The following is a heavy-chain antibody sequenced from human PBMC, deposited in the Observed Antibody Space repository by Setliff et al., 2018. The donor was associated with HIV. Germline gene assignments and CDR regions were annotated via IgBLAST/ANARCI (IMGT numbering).Heavy chain of an antibody. V-gene: IGHV4-59*08. D-gene: IGHD6-13*01. CDR3: ARTYSSSWYSSHLWVDY. CDR2: IYSSGST. Sequence: PSETLSLTCTVSGGSISNYYWSWIRQPPGKGLEWIGHIYSSGSTNYNPSLKSRVTISVDTSKNQISLKLSSVTAADTAVYYCARTYSSSWYSSHLWVDYWGQGTLVTVSS. CDR1: GGSISNYY. J-gene: IGHJ4*02.